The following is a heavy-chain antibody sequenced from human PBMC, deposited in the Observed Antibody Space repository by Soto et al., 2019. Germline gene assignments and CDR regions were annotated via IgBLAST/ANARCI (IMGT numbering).Heavy chain of an antibody. D-gene: IGHD3-16*02. CDR1: GYTFTSYG. Sequence: ASVKVSCKASGYTFTSYGISWVRQAPGQGLEWMGWISAYNGNTNYAQKLQGRVTMTTDTSTDTAYMELSSLRSEDTAVYYCATRLLHLGELSSHDAFDIWGQGTMVTVSS. V-gene: IGHV1-18*01. J-gene: IGHJ3*02. CDR2: ISAYNGNT. CDR3: ATRLLHLGELSSHDAFDI.